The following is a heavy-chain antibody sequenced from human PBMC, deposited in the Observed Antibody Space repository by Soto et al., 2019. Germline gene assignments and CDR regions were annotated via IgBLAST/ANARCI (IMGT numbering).Heavy chain of an antibody. J-gene: IGHJ6*02. D-gene: IGHD3-3*01. CDR3: ARGYKYDFWSGYYPSGMDV. CDR2: IIPIFGTA. CDR1: GGTFSSYA. Sequence: QVQLVQSGAEVKKPGSSVKVSCKASGGTFSSYAISWVRQAPGQGLEWMGGIIPIFGTANYAQKFQGRVTITADESTSTAYMELSSLRSEDTAVYYCARGYKYDFWSGYYPSGMDVWGQGTTVTVSS. V-gene: IGHV1-69*01.